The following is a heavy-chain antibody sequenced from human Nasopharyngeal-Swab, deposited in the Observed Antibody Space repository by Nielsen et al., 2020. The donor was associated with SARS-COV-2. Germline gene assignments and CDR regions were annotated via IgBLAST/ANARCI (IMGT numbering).Heavy chain of an antibody. CDR2: INHSGST. CDR1: GGSFSGYY. V-gene: IGHV4-34*01. CDR3: ARARELRP. D-gene: IGHD1-26*01. J-gene: IGHJ5*02. Sequence: GSLRLSCAVYGGSFSGYYWSWIRQPPGKGLERIGEINHSGSTNYNPSLKSRVTISVDTSKNQFSLKLSSVTAADTAVYYCARARELRPWGQGTLVTVSS.